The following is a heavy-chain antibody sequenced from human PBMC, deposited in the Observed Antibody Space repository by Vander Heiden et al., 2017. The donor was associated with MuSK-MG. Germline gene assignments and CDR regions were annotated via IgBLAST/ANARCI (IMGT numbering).Heavy chain of an antibody. D-gene: IGHD2-15*01. J-gene: IGHJ3*02. CDR2: IYYSGST. CDR1: GGSISSSSYY. Sequence: QLQLQESGPGLVKPSETLSLTCTVSGGSISSSSYYWGWIRQPPGKGLEWIGSIYYSGSTYYNPSLKSRVTISVDTSKNQFSLKLSSVTAADTAVYYCAIGGGDIVVVVAAGDAFDIWGQGTMVTVSS. CDR3: AIGGGDIVVVVAAGDAFDI. V-gene: IGHV4-39*01.